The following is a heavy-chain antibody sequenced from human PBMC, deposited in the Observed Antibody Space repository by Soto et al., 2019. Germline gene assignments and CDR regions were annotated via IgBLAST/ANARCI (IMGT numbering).Heavy chain of an antibody. CDR3: ARAPYSSSSVSLENPLYYYGMDV. CDR1: GFTVSSNY. CDR2: IYSGGST. D-gene: IGHD6-6*01. J-gene: IGHJ6*02. V-gene: IGHV3-53*01. Sequence: GGSLRLSCAASGFTVSSNYMSWVRQAPGKGLEWVSVIYSGGSTYYADSVKGRFTISRDNSKNTLYLQMNSLRAEDTAVYYCARAPYSSSSVSLENPLYYYGMDVWGQGTTVTVSS.